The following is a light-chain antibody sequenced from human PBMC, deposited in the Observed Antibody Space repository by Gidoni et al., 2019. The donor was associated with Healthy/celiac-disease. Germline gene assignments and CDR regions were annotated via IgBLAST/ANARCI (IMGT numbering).Light chain of an antibody. CDR1: QNVSSY. V-gene: IGKV3-11*01. CDR2: DAS. J-gene: IGKJ5*01. Sequence: EIVLTQSPVTLSLAPWERATLTCRASQNVSSYLAWYQQKHGQAPRLLIYDASNRATGIPARFSGSGSGTDFTLTISSIEPEDFAVYYCQQRSNWPPITFGQGTRLEIK. CDR3: QQRSNWPPIT.